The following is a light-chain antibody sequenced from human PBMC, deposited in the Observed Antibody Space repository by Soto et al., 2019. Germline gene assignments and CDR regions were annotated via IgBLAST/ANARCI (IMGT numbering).Light chain of an antibody. CDR2: EFT. J-gene: IGLJ2*01. V-gene: IGLV2-8*01. Sequence: QSVLTQPPSASGSPGQSVTISCTGTSSDVGGYNFVSWYQQHPGKAPKLMIYEFTKRPSGVPDRFSGSKSGNTASLTVSGLQAEDEADYYCSSYAGSNNYVLFSGGTKLTVL. CDR1: SSDVGGYNF. CDR3: SSYAGSNNYVL.